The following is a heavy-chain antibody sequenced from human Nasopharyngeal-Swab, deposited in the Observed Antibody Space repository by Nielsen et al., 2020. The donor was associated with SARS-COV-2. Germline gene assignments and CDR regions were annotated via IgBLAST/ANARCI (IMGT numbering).Heavy chain of an antibody. CDR2: ISGSGGST. Sequence: GGSLRLSCAASGFTFSSYAMSWARQAPGKGLEWVSAISGSGGSTYYADSVKGRFTISRDKSKNTLYLQMNSLRAEDTAVYYCAKDQAGYSSSSGVFDYWGQGTLVTVSS. J-gene: IGHJ4*02. D-gene: IGHD6-6*01. CDR3: AKDQAGYSSSSGVFDY. V-gene: IGHV3-23*01. CDR1: GFTFSSYA.